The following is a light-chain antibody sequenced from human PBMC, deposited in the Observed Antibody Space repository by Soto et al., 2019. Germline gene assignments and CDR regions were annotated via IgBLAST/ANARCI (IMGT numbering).Light chain of an antibody. CDR1: QTIFNW. J-gene: IGKJ1*01. CDR2: DAS. Sequence: DIQMTQSPSTLSASVGDRVTITCRASQTIFNWLAWYQRKPGRAPNLLIYDASSLQSGVPSTFSGSGSGTEFTLTISSLQPGEFATYDCQQYNSYPWTFGQGTKVEIK. CDR3: QQYNSYPWT. V-gene: IGKV1-5*01.